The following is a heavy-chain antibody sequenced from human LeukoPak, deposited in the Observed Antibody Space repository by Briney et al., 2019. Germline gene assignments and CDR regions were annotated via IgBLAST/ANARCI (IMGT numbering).Heavy chain of an antibody. J-gene: IGHJ4*02. CDR1: GGSISSGSYY. CDR2: IYTSGST. CDR3: ARDRGYGLGY. Sequence: SQTLSLTRPVSGGSISSGSYYWSWIRQPPGKGLEWIGRIYTSGSTNYNPSLKSRVTISVDTSKNQFSLKLSPVTAADTAVYYCARDRGYGLGYWGQGTLVTVSS. D-gene: IGHD4-17*01. V-gene: IGHV4-61*02.